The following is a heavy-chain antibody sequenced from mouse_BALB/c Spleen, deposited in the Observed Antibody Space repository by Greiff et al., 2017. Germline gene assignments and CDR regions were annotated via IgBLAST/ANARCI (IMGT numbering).Heavy chain of an antibody. J-gene: IGHJ2*01. V-gene: IGHV5-6-5*01. CDR3: ARGRYDGFFDY. Sequence: EVKLMESGGGLVQPGGSLKLSCAASGFTFSSYAMSWVRQTPEKRLEWVASISSGGSTYYPDSVKGRFTISRDNARNILYLQMSSLRSEDTAMYYCARGRYDGFFDYWGQGTTLTVSS. D-gene: IGHD2-14*01. CDR1: GFTFSSYA. CDR2: ISSGGST.